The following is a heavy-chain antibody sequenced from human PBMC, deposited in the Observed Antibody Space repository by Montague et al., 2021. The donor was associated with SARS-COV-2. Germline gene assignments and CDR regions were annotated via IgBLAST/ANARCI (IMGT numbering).Heavy chain of an antibody. J-gene: IGHJ4*02. CDR1: GGSISSTSYY. D-gene: IGHD3-9*01. Sequence: SETLSLTCTVSGGSISSTSYYWGWIRQPPGRGLEWIGTMYYSESTYYNPSLKSRVTISVDRSKNHFSLNLGSVTATDTAVYYCARQGRDSKISTGSFRPYCLDHWGQGTLVTVAS. CDR2: MYYSEST. CDR3: ARQGRDSKISTGSFRPYCLDH. V-gene: IGHV4-39*01.